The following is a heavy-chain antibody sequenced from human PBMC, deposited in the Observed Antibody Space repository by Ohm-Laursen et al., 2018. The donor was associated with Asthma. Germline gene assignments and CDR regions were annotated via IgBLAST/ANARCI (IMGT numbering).Heavy chain of an antibody. V-gene: IGHV4-61*08. CDR1: GGSITRGGYS. Sequence: GTLSLTCGVSGGSITRGGYSWSWIRQPPGKGLEWIGYIYYSGSTNYNPSLKSRVTISVDTSKNQFSLKLSPVTAADTAVYYCARTTVTSHWFDPWGQGTLVTVSS. CDR2: IYYSGST. J-gene: IGHJ5*02. D-gene: IGHD4-11*01. CDR3: ARTTVTSHWFDP.